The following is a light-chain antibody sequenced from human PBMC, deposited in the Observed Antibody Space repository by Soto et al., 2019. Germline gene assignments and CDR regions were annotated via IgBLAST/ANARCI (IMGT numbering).Light chain of an antibody. J-gene: IGKJ5*01. CDR3: QQRSNWR. CDR2: DTS. V-gene: IGKV3-11*01. CDR1: QSVSGY. Sequence: EIVLTQSPATLSLSPGERATLSCRASQSVSGYLAWYQQKPGQAPRLLIYDTSNRATGIPARFSGSGSGTDSTLTISSLEPEGSAVYYCQQRSNWRFGKGTRREIK.